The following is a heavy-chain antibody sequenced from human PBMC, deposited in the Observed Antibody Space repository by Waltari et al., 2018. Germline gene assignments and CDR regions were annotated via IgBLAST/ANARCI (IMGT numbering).Heavy chain of an antibody. D-gene: IGHD4-17*01. CDR2: IYTSGST. CDR1: GGPISSGSYS. CDR3: ARSDYGDYGVGPY. V-gene: IGHV4-61*09. J-gene: IGHJ4*02. Sequence: QVQLQESGPGLVKPSQTLSLTCTVSGGPISSGSYSWSWIRQPAGKGLEWIGYIYTSGSTNYNPSLKSRVTISVDTSKNQFSLKLSSVTAADTAVYYCARSDYGDYGVGPYWGQGTLVTVSS.